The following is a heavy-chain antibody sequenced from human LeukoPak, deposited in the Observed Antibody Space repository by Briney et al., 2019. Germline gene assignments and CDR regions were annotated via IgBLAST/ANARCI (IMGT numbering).Heavy chain of an antibody. D-gene: IGHD6-13*01. J-gene: IGHJ4*02. CDR3: ARGVYIAAAQYAY. CDR1: GGSISSYY. Sequence: PSETLSLTCTVSGGSISSYYWSWIRQPPGKGLEWVGYIYYSGTTKYNPSLKSRVSTSVDTSKNQFSLKLSSVTAADTAVYYCARGVYIAAAQYAYWGQGTLVTVSS. CDR2: IYYSGTT. V-gene: IGHV4-59*01.